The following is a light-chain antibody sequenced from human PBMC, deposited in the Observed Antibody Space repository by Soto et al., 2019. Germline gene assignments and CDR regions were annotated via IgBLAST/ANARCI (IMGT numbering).Light chain of an antibody. J-gene: IGKJ4*01. CDR1: QGISSA. CDR3: QQFNSYTLP. Sequence: AIQLTQSQSSLSASVGDRVTITCRASQGISSALAWYQQKPGKAPKLLIYDASSLESGVPSRFSGSGSGTDFTLTISSQQPEDFAPYYCQQFNSYTLPFGGGTKVEIK. V-gene: IGKV1-13*02. CDR2: DAS.